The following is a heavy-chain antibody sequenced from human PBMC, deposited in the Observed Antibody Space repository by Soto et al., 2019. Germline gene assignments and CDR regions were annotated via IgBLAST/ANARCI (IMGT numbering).Heavy chain of an antibody. CDR2: IIPIFGTA. Sequence: ASVKVSCKASGGTFSSYAISWVRQAPGQGLEWMGGIIPIFGTANYAQKFQGRVTITADESTSTAYTELSSLRSEDTAVYYCARAKDIVATIYYYYGMDVWGQGTTVTVSS. CDR1: GGTFSSYA. D-gene: IGHD5-12*01. CDR3: ARAKDIVATIYYYYGMDV. J-gene: IGHJ6*02. V-gene: IGHV1-69*13.